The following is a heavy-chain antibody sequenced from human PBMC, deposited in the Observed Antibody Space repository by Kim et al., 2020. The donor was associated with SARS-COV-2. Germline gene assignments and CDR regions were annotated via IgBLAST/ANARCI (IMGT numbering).Heavy chain of an antibody. J-gene: IGHJ3*02. D-gene: IGHD6-13*01. Sequence: GGSLRLSCAASGFTFSSYGMHWVRQAPGKGLEWVAVISYDGSNKYYADSVKGRFTISRDNSKNTLYLQMNSLRAEDTAVYYCAKSYSSSWYDAFDIWGQGTMVTVSS. CDR3: AKSYSSSWYDAFDI. V-gene: IGHV3-30*18. CDR2: ISYDGSNK. CDR1: GFTFSSYG.